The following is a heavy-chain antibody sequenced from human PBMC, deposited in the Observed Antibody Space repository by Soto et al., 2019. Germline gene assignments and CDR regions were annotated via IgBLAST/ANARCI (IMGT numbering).Heavy chain of an antibody. Sequence: SETLSLTCTVSGTSISSYYWSWIRQPPGKGLEWIANIHYSRTTHYNPSLASRVTLSVDTYKNQFSLKMTSVTAADRAMYFCARYNSYAIDYWVRGTLVTVSS. CDR2: IHYSRTT. J-gene: IGHJ4*02. V-gene: IGHV4-59*01. CDR1: GTSISSYY. D-gene: IGHD2-8*01. CDR3: ARYNSYAIDY.